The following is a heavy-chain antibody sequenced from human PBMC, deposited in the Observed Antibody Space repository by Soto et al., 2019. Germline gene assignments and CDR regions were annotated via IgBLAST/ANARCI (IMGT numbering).Heavy chain of an antibody. J-gene: IGHJ4*02. V-gene: IGHV5-51*01. Sequence: GESLKISCKGSGFTFTSYWIAWVRQMPGKGLEWMGIIYPGDSDSSYSPSFQGQVTISADRSINTAYLHWSSLKASDTAIYYCAKHEGYCSTTTCSNFDYWGQGTLVTVSS. D-gene: IGHD2-2*01. CDR2: IYPGDSDS. CDR1: GFTFTSYW. CDR3: AKHEGYCSTTTCSNFDY.